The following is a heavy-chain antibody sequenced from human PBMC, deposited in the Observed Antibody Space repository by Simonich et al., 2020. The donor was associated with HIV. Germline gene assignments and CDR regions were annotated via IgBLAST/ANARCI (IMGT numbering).Heavy chain of an antibody. J-gene: IGHJ5*02. V-gene: IGHV4-34*01. Sequence: QVQLQQWGAGLLKPSETLSLTCAVYGGSFSGYYWSWIRQPPGKGLEWIGEINHSGSNNYNPSLKSRVTISVDTSKNQFSLKLSSVTAADTAVYYCAREGYSGYDRGWFDPWGQGNLVTVSS. CDR3: AREGYSGYDRGWFDP. D-gene: IGHD5-12*01. CDR2: INHSGSN. CDR1: GGSFSGYY.